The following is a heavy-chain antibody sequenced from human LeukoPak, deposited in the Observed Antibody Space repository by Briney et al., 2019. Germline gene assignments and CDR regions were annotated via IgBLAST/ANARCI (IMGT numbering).Heavy chain of an antibody. J-gene: IGHJ4*02. CDR1: GFTFSSYD. CDR2: MWSDGSNK. Sequence: GRSLRLSCAASGFTFSSYDMHWVRQAPGKGLEWVAVMWSDGSNKYHADSVKGRFTISRDNSKNTLYLQMNSLRAEDKAVYYCARNSALDYWGQGTLVTVSS. CDR3: ARNSALDY. V-gene: IGHV3-33*01. D-gene: IGHD2/OR15-2a*01.